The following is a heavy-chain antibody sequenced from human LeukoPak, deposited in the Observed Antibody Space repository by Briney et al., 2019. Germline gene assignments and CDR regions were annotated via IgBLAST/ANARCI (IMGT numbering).Heavy chain of an antibody. CDR3: ARGLNSTSIDY. CDR2: ISSTSANI. D-gene: IGHD2/OR15-2a*01. Sequence: GGSLRLSCAASGFSFGTYSMPWVRQAPGQGLECVSFISSTSANIYYVDSVKGRFTISRDNAKNSMYLQMNRLRVEDIAVYYCARGLNSTSIDYWGQGTLVTVSS. V-gene: IGHV3-21*03. CDR1: GFSFGTYS. J-gene: IGHJ4*02.